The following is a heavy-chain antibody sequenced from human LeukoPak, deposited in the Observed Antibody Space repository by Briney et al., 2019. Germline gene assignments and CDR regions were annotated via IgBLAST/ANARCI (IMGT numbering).Heavy chain of an antibody. J-gene: IGHJ4*02. CDR2: IYYSGST. V-gene: IGHV4-59*11. D-gene: IGHD3-3*01. CDR3: AGYDFWSGSGL. CDR1: GGSISSHY. Sequence: PSETLSLTCTVSGGSISSHYWSWIRQPPGKGLEWIGYIYYSGSTNYNPSLKSRVTISVDTSKNQFSLKLSSVTAADTAVYYCAGYDFWSGSGLWGQGTLVTVSS.